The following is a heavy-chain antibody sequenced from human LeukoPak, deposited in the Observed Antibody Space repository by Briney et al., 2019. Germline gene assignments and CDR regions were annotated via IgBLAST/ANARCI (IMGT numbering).Heavy chain of an antibody. D-gene: IGHD4-23*01. CDR2: IYPGDSDT. CDR1: GSTFINYW. Sequence: GAPLQISGECSGSTFINYWIGWGRELPGKGEEGMGIIYPGDSDTRYSPSFQGQVTISAHKSINSAYLQWSSLKASDTAMYYCARPDDYGGKPAAFDIWGQGTMVTVSS. CDR3: ARPDDYGGKPAAFDI. J-gene: IGHJ3*02. V-gene: IGHV5-51*01.